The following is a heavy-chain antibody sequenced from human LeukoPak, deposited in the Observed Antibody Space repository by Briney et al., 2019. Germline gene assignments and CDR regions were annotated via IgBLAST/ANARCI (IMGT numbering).Heavy chain of an antibody. CDR2: IIPIFGTA. D-gene: IGHD6-6*01. CDR1: GGTFSSYA. CDR3: ATRPRVSSYNWFDP. J-gene: IGHJ5*02. V-gene: IGHV1-69*13. Sequence: ASVKVSCKASGGTFSSYAISWVRQAPGQGLEWMGGIIPIFGTANYAQKFQGRVTITADGSTSTAYMELSSLRSEDTAVYYCATRPRVSSYNWFDPWGQGTLVTVSS.